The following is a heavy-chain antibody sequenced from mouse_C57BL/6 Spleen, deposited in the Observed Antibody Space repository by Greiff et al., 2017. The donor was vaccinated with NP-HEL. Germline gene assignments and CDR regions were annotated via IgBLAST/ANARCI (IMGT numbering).Heavy chain of an antibody. Sequence: EVQLVESGGGLVKPGGSLKLSCAASGFTFSSYTMSWVRQTPEKRLEWVATISGGGGNTYYPDSVKGRFTISRDNAKNTLYLQMSSLRSEDTALYYCARQGVTGFDYWGQGTTLTVSS. CDR2: ISGGGGNT. J-gene: IGHJ2*01. CDR1: GFTFSSYT. CDR3: ARQGVTGFDY. D-gene: IGHD4-1*01. V-gene: IGHV5-9*01.